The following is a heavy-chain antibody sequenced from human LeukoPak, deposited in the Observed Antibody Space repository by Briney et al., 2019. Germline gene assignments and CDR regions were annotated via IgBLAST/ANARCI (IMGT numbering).Heavy chain of an antibody. CDR1: GFTFSAYS. CDR3: AKDRYFDLSHYFDY. J-gene: IGHJ4*02. D-gene: IGHD3-9*01. Sequence: PGGSLRLSCAASGFTFSAYSMNWVRQAPEKGLEWVSYIGSSSSPIYYADSVKGRFTISRDNSKNTLYLQMNSLRAEDTAVYYCAKDRYFDLSHYFDYWGQGTLVTVSS. CDR2: IGSSSSPI. V-gene: IGHV3-48*01.